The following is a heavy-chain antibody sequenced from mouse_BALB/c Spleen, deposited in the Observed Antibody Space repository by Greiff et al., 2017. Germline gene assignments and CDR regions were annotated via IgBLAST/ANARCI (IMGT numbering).Heavy chain of an antibody. J-gene: IGHJ2*01. D-gene: IGHD1-1*01. Sequence: LVESGPELVKPGASVKMSCKASGYTFTSYVMHWVKQKPGQGLEWIGYINPYNDGTKYNEKFKGKATLTSDKSSSTAYMELSSLTSEDSAVYYCASITTVVRFDYWGQGTTLTVSS. CDR2: INPYNDGT. CDR1: GYTFTSYV. CDR3: ASITTVVRFDY. V-gene: IGHV1-14*01.